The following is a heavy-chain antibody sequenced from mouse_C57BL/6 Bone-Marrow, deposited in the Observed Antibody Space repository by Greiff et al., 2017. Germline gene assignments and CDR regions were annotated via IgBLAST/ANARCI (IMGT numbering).Heavy chain of an antibody. Sequence: SGAELVKPGASVKMSCKASGYTFTTYPIEWMKQTHGKSLEWIGNFHPYNDDTKYNEKFKGKATLTVEKSSSTVYLELSRLTSDDSAVYYCARGGNYGGYYFDYWGKGTTLTVSS. CDR1: GYTFTTYP. CDR3: ARGGNYGGYYFDY. CDR2: FHPYNDDT. D-gene: IGHD2-1*01. J-gene: IGHJ2*01. V-gene: IGHV1-47*01.